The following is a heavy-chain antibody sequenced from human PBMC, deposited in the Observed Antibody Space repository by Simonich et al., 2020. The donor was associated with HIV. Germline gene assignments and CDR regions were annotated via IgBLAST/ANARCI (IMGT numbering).Heavy chain of an antibody. V-gene: IGHV4-34*01. J-gene: IGHJ4*02. CDR1: GGYFNDYS. Sequence: QVQLQQWGAGLLKASETLSLTCAVYGGYFNDYSWSWIRQPLGKGLEGIGEIHHSGSTNYNSSVKSRVTISVDTSKKKFSVKLNSVTAADTAVYYCARGRYYYGSGSYRYYFDSWGQGTLVTVSS. CDR2: IHHSGST. CDR3: ARGRYYYGSGSYRYYFDS. D-gene: IGHD3-10*01.